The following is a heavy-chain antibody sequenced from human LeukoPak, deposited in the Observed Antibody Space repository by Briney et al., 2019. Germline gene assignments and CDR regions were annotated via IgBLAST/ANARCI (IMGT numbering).Heavy chain of an antibody. CDR2: ISDNGGST. V-gene: IGHV3-23*01. D-gene: IGHD3-22*01. CDR3: AKRGVVIRVILVGFHKEAYYFDS. J-gene: IGHJ4*02. CDR1: GITLSNYG. Sequence: GGSLRLSCAVSGITLSNYGMSWARQAPGKGLEWVARISDNGGSTNYADSVKGRFTISRDNPKNTLYLQMNSLRAEDTAVYFCAKRGVVIRVILVGFHKEAYYFDSWGQGALVTVSS.